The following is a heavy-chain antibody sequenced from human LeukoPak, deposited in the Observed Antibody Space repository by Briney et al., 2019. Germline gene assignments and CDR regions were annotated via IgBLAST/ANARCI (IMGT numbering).Heavy chain of an antibody. D-gene: IGHD3-22*01. CDR1: GGSISSGDYY. J-gene: IGHJ4*02. CDR2: IYHRGSI. V-gene: IGHV4-31*03. CDR3: ARFGYYYDSSGYYYQGSFDY. Sequence: SQTLSLTCTVSGGSISSGDYYWSWIRQHPGKGLEWIGYIYHRGSINYNPSLKSRVTISVDTSKNQLSLKLSSVTAADTAMYYCARFGYYYDSSGYYYQGSFDYWGQGTLVTVSS.